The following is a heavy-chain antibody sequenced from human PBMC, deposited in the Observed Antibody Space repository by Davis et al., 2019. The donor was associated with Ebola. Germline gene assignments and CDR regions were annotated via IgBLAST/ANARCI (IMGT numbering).Heavy chain of an antibody. V-gene: IGHV4-39*01. CDR1: GGSISSNSYF. Sequence: SETLSLTCTVSGGSISSNSYFWGWIRQPPGKGLEWIGSIYYSGSTYYSPSLKSRVTVSVDTSKNQFYLKLSSVTAADTAVYYCARLLAYYYDSSGYYSQYYFDYWGQGTLVTVSS. J-gene: IGHJ4*02. CDR2: IYYSGST. CDR3: ARLLAYYYDSSGYYSQYYFDY. D-gene: IGHD3-22*01.